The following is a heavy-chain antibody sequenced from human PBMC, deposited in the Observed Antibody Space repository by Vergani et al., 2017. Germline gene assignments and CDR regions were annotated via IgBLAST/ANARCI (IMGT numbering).Heavy chain of an antibody. CDR1: GYTFTDHY. CDR3: PTPQTVTTGCMEV. V-gene: IGHV1-69-2*01. CDR2: VDPEDGET. J-gene: IGHJ6*02. Sequence: EVQLVQSGAEVKKPGATMKISCKVSGYTFTDHYMHWVKQAPGKGLEWMGLVDPEDGETIYAEKFKGRVTIAADTSTDTAHLELSSLRSEDTAVYYCPTPQTVTTGCMEVWGQGTTVIVSS. D-gene: IGHD4-17*01.